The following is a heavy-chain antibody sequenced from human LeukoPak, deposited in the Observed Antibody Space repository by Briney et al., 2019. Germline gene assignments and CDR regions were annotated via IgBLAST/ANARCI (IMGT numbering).Heavy chain of an antibody. CDR3: ATHTGGYNYWWFDI. CDR1: GDTFSNYP. Sequence: APVKVSCKASGDTFSNYPIVWVRQAPGRGLEWMGGIIPIYGTANYAQMFQGRITLTAHESTATAYLELRSLTSDDTALYICATHTGGYNYWWFDIWGQGTLVTVSS. J-gene: IGHJ5*02. D-gene: IGHD5-24*01. V-gene: IGHV1-69*13. CDR2: IIPIYGTA.